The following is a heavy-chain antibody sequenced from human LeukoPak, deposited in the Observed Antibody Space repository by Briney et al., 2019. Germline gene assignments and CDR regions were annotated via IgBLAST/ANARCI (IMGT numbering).Heavy chain of an antibody. V-gene: IGHV5-51*01. CDR1: GYSFTSYW. D-gene: IGHD4-11*01. CDR2: IYPGDSDT. J-gene: IGHJ3*02. Sequence: GESLKISCKGSGYSFTSYWIGWVRQMPGKGLEWMGIIYPGDSDTRYSPSFQGQVTITADKSISTAYLQWSSLKASDTAMYYCARGFIAGYSNYVDAFDIWGQGTMVTVSS. CDR3: ARGFIAGYSNYVDAFDI.